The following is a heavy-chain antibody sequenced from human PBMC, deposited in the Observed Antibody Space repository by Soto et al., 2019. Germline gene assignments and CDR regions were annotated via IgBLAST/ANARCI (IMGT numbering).Heavy chain of an antibody. CDR1: GFNFRIYT. Sequence: GGSLRLSCVGSGFNFRIYTMNWVRQAPGKGPEWVSSISQTGDYMVYADSVKGRFTVSRDNAQNSLFLQMSRLGPEDTAVYYCVREDGVVGASSAFDSWGQGTLVTVSS. CDR2: ISQTGDYM. V-gene: IGHV3-21*01. J-gene: IGHJ4*02. D-gene: IGHD1-26*01. CDR3: VREDGVVGASSAFDS.